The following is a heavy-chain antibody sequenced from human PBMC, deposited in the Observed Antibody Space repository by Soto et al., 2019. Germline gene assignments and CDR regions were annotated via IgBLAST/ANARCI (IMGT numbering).Heavy chain of an antibody. J-gene: IGHJ4*02. CDR1: GGSISSGNFY. D-gene: IGHD2-15*01. V-gene: IGHV4-30-4*01. CDR3: ARFVRWRQSNPPGIFDY. Sequence: KSSETLSLTCTVSGGSISSGNFYWNWIRQPPGKGLEWIGYIYYSGSTFYNPSLKSRITISVDTSRNQFSLKLSSVTAADTAVYYCARFVRWRQSNPPGIFDYWGQGTLGTVSS. CDR2: IYYSGST.